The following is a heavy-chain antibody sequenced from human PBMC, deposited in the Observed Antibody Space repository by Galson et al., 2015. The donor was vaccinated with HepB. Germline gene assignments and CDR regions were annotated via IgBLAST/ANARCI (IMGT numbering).Heavy chain of an antibody. V-gene: IGHV3-21*01. CDR1: GFTFSSYS. Sequence: SLRLYCAASGFTFSSYSMNWVRQAPGKGLEWVSSISSSSSYIYYADSVEGRFTISRDNAKNSLYLQMNSLRAEDTAVYYCARDLAAAGYYYYGMDVWGQGTTVTVSS. CDR2: ISSSSSYI. CDR3: ARDLAAAGYYYYGMDV. J-gene: IGHJ6*02. D-gene: IGHD6-13*01.